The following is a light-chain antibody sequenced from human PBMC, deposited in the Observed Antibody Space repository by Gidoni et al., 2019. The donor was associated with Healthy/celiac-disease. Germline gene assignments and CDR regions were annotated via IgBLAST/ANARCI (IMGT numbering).Light chain of an antibody. Sequence: AIRMTQSPSSFSASTGDRVPITCRASQGISSYLAWYQQKPGQAPKLLIYAASTLQSGVPSRFSGSGSGTDFTLTISCLQSEDFATYYCQQYYSYPRTFGQGTKLEIK. V-gene: IGKV1-8*01. J-gene: IGKJ2*01. CDR3: QQYYSYPRT. CDR1: QGISSY. CDR2: AAS.